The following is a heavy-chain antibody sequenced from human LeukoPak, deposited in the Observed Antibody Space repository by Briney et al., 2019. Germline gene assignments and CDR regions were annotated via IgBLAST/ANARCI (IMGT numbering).Heavy chain of an antibody. CDR3: ARDGNDLGLFG. Sequence: SQTLSLTCTVSGGSISSGGYYWSWIRQHPGKGLEWIGYIYYSGGTYYNPSLKSRVTISVDTSKNQFSLKLSSVTAADTAEYYCARDGNDLGLFGWGQGTLVTVSS. V-gene: IGHV4-31*03. CDR2: IYYSGGT. CDR1: GGSISSGGYY. J-gene: IGHJ4*02. D-gene: IGHD1-1*01.